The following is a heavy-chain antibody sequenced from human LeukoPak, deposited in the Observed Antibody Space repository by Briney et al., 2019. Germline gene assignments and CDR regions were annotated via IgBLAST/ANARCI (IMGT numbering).Heavy chain of an antibody. Sequence: GASVKVSCKASGYTFTSYDINWGRQATGQGLEWMGWMNPNSGNTGYAQKFQGRVTMTRNTSISTAYMELSSLRSEDTAVYYCAIRYGSGEKYYYYYYMDVWGKGTTATVSS. D-gene: IGHD3-10*01. CDR1: GYTFTSYD. V-gene: IGHV1-8*01. CDR2: MNPNSGNT. CDR3: AIRYGSGEKYYYYYYMDV. J-gene: IGHJ6*03.